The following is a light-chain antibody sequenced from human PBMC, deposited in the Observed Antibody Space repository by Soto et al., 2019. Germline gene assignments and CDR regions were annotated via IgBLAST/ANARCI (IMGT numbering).Light chain of an antibody. Sequence: VLTQSPATLSLSPWERATHSCRASQSVSSYLAWYQQKPAQAPRLLIYHASNRTTGIPARFSGSGSGTVFPLTISSLEPEDFAVYYCQQRSNWLTFGGGTKVDIK. J-gene: IGKJ4*01. CDR3: QQRSNWLT. CDR2: HAS. V-gene: IGKV3-11*01. CDR1: QSVSSY.